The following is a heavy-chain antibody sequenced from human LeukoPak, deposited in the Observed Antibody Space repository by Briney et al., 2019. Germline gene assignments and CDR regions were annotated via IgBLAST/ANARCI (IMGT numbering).Heavy chain of an antibody. CDR3: ARLLPTNIYYYYGLDV. CDR2: INHSGST. D-gene: IGHD2/OR15-2a*01. Sequence: PSETLSLTCAVYGGSFSGYYWSWIRQPPGKGLEWIGEINHSGSTNYNPSLKSRVTISVDTSKNQFSLKLSSVTAADTAVYYCARLLPTNIYYYYGLDVWGQGTTVTVSS. V-gene: IGHV4-34*01. CDR1: GGSFSGYY. J-gene: IGHJ6*02.